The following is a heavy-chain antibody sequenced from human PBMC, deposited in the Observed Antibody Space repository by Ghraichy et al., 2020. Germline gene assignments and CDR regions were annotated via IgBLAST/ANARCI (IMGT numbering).Heavy chain of an antibody. V-gene: IGHV3-7*03. D-gene: IGHD2-15*01. CDR3: ARRLGYCSGGSCYDNWFDP. J-gene: IGHJ5*02. Sequence: GESLNISCAASGFTFSSYWMSWVRQAPGKGLEWVANIKQDGSEKYYVDSVKGRFTISRDNAKNSLYLQMNSLRAEDTAVYYCARRLGYCSGGSCYDNWFDPWGQGTLVTVSS. CDR2: IKQDGSEK. CDR1: GFTFSSYW.